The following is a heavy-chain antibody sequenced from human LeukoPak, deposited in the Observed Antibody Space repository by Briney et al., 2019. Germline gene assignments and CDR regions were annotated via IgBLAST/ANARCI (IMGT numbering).Heavy chain of an antibody. D-gene: IGHD3-10*01. J-gene: IGHJ4*02. V-gene: IGHV3-21*01. CDR3: ARAARRGAPLIPSFDN. Sequence: GGSLRLSCAASGFSFSSYSMNWVRQAPGKGLEWVSSISSSSIYIYYADSVKGRFTISRDNAKKSLYMEMNSLRAEDTAVYYCARAARRGAPLIPSFDNWGKEPLVTVSS. CDR1: GFSFSSYS. CDR2: ISSSSIYI.